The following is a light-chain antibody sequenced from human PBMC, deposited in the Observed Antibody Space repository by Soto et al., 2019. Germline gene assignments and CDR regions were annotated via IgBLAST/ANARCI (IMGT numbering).Light chain of an antibody. J-gene: IGKJ1*01. Sequence: EIVVTQAPAPLSVSPGDRVTLSCRASQSVSSSLAWYQQRPGPAPRLLIYDTSTRAAGIAARFSGSGSGTEFTLTISSRRSEDSAVYYCQQYVHWPPGAFGQGTTVEIK. CDR3: QQYVHWPPGA. V-gene: IGKV3-15*01. CDR1: QSVSSS. CDR2: DTS.